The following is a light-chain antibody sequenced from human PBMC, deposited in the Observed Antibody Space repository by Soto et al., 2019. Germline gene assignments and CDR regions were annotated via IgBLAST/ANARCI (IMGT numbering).Light chain of an antibody. CDR3: SSDAGSNIYV. CDR1: SSDIGGYYY. CDR2: EVS. V-gene: IGLV2-8*01. J-gene: IGLJ1*01. Sequence: SALTQPPSASGSPGQSVTISCTGTSSDIGGYYYVSWYQQHPGKAPKLMIYEVSKRPSGVPGRSSGSKSGNTASLTISGLQTEDEADYYCSSDAGSNIYVFGTGTKVTVL.